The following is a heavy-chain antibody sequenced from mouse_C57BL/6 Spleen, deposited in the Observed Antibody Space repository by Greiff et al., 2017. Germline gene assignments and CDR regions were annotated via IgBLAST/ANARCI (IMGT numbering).Heavy chain of an antibody. D-gene: IGHD4-1*01. CDR2: IRSKSSNYAT. CDR1: GFTFNTYA. CDR3: GRDSELTGTSWFAY. V-gene: IGHV10-3*01. Sequence: EVQGVESGGGLVQPKGSLKLSCAASGFTFNTYAMHWVRQAPGKGLEWVARIRSKSSNYATYYADSVKDRFTISRDDSQSMLYLQMNNLKTEDTAMYYCGRDSELTGTSWFAYWGQGTLVTVSA. J-gene: IGHJ3*01.